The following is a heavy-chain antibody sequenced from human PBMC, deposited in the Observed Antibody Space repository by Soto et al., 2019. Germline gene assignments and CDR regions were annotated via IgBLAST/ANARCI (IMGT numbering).Heavy chain of an antibody. CDR2: ISAYTGNT. CDR3: ARRSRPRGDYYDWFGP. D-gene: IGHD1-26*01. V-gene: IGHV1-18*01. CDR1: GYTFSSYA. J-gene: IGHJ5*02. Sequence: QVQLVQSGAEVKKPGASVKVSCKASGYTFSSYAIIWVRQAPGQGLEWMGWISAYTGNTNYAQTLQGRVTLTTDTFTSTASMELRRPTSNNTAVYCCARRSRPRGDYYDWFGPWAQGTRVTASS.